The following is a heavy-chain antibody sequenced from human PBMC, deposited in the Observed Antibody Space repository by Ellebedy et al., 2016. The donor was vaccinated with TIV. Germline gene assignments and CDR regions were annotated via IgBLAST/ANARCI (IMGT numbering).Heavy chain of an antibody. CDR3: AKDLEWLLNFDY. CDR1: GFTFSSYA. Sequence: GESLKISCAASGFTFSSYAMSWVRQAPGKGLEWVSAISGGGGSTYYADSVKGRFTISRDNPKNTLYLQMNSLRAEDTGIYYCAKDLEWLLNFDYWGQGTLVTVSS. CDR2: ISGGGGST. V-gene: IGHV3-23*01. J-gene: IGHJ4*02. D-gene: IGHD3-3*01.